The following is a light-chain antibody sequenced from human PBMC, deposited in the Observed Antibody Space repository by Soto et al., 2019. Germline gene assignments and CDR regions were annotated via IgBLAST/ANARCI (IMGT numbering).Light chain of an antibody. V-gene: IGKV3-11*01. Sequence: EIVLTQSPATLSLSPGERVTLSCRASQSIHTSLAWYQQKSGKPPRLVIYDSTLRANGVPDRFGGSRSGTEFTLTISSLEPEDFAVYYCQHRNVWPPITFGQGTRLDIK. CDR2: DST. CDR3: QHRNVWPPIT. J-gene: IGKJ5*01. CDR1: QSIHTS.